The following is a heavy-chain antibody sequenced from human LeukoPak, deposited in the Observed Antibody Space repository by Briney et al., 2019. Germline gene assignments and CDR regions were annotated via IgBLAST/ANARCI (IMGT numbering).Heavy chain of an antibody. J-gene: IGHJ4*02. Sequence: GESLKISCKGSGYSFTSYWIGWVRQMPGKGLEWMGIIYPDDSGIRYRPSFQGQVTISADRSITTAYLQWSSLKASDTAMYYCARVEMATIPGDYWGQGTLVTVSS. V-gene: IGHV5-51*01. CDR1: GYSFTSYW. CDR2: IYPDDSGI. CDR3: ARVEMATIPGDY. D-gene: IGHD5-24*01.